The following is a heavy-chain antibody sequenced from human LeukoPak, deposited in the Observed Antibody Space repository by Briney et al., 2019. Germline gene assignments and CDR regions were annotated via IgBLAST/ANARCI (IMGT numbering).Heavy chain of an antibody. Sequence: GGSLRLSCAASGFTFSNYGMHWVRQAPGKGLEWVAMIWYDGSNKYYADSVKGRLTISRDNSKNTLYLQMNSLRAEDTAVYYCAKSSGWFDYFDYWGQGTLVTVSS. J-gene: IGHJ4*02. V-gene: IGHV3-33*06. D-gene: IGHD6-19*01. CDR2: IWYDGSNK. CDR1: GFTFSNYG. CDR3: AKSSGWFDYFDY.